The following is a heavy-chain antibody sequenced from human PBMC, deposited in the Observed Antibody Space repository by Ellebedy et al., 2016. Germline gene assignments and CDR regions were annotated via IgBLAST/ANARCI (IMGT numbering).Heavy chain of an antibody. Sequence: GGSLRLSCAASGFTFSSYSMNWVRQAPGKGLEWVSSISSSSSYIYYADSVKGRFTISRDNAKNSLYLQMNSLRAEDTAVYYCAREPRGDYPSGWGQGTLVTVSS. CDR2: ISSSSSYI. CDR1: GFTFSSYS. V-gene: IGHV3-21*01. CDR3: AREPRGDYPSG. J-gene: IGHJ4*02. D-gene: IGHD4-17*01.